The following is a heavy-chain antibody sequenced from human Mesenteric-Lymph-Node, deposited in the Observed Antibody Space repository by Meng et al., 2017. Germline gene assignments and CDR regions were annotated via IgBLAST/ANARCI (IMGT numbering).Heavy chain of an antibody. CDR3: ARGETGTYYD. J-gene: IGHJ4*02. CDR1: GFTFTNYA. V-gene: IGHV3-23*01. D-gene: IGHD1-26*01. CDR2: ISGSAAFT. Sequence: GESLKISCAASGFTFTNYAMSWVRQAPGRGLEWVSSISGSAAFTIYTDSVKGRFTISRDNSKDTLFLQMNSLRAEDTAIYYCARGETGTYYDWGQGALVTVSS.